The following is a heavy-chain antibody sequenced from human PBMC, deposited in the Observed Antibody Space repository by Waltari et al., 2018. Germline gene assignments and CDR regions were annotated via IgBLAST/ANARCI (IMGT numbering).Heavy chain of an antibody. D-gene: IGHD6-19*01. Sequence: QVQLVHSGTEVKQPGASVKVSCKASGYTFTAYYIHWVRQAPGQGLEGMGRINSNSGTTNYAQKFKGRVTMTRDTSISTAYLELSSLRSDDTAVFYCARESSSGNNYFDYWGQGTLVTVSS. CDR3: ARESSSGNNYFDY. CDR2: INSNSGTT. V-gene: IGHV1-2*02. J-gene: IGHJ4*02. CDR1: GYTFTAYY.